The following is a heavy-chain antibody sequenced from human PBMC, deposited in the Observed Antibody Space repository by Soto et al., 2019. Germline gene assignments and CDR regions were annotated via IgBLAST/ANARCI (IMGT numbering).Heavy chain of an antibody. Sequence: SETLSLTCTVSGGSISSTTYSWGWIRQPPGKGLEWIGSMYYSGTTYSNPSLQSRVTISVDTSNNQFSLKLTSVTAADTSVYFCARHGGQLGATGTTGHFDNWGQGSPVTVS. CDR2: MYYSGTT. CDR3: ARHGGQLGATGTTGHFDN. J-gene: IGHJ4*02. V-gene: IGHV4-39*01. CDR1: GGSISSTTYS. D-gene: IGHD1-1*01.